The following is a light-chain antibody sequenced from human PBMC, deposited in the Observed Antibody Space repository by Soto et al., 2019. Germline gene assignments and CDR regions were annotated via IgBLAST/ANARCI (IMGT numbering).Light chain of an antibody. V-gene: IGLV2-23*01. CDR3: CSYAGSSTFYV. CDR2: ECS. Sequence: QSALTQPASVSGSPGQSITISCTGTSSDVGSYHLVSWYQQHPGKAPKLMIYECSKRPSGVSNRFSGSKSGNTASLTISGLQAEDEADYYCCSYAGSSTFYVFGTGTTLTVL. CDR1: SSDVGSYHL. J-gene: IGLJ1*01.